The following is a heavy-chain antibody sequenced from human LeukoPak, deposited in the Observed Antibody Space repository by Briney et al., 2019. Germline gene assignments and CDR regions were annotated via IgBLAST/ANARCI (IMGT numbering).Heavy chain of an antibody. CDR1: GFTFSSYS. V-gene: IGHV3-21*01. J-gene: IGHJ4*02. Sequence: GSLRLSCAASGFTFSSYSMNWVRQAPGKGLEWVSSISSSSSYIYYADSVKGRFTISRDNAKNSLYLQMNSLRAEDTAVYYCARDLYYYYDSSGSYFDYWGQGTLVTVSS. CDR3: ARDLYYYYDSSGSYFDY. D-gene: IGHD3-22*01. CDR2: ISSSSSYI.